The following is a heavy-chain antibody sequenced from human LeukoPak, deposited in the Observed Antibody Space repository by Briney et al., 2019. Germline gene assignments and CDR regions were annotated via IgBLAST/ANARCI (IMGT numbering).Heavy chain of an antibody. J-gene: IGHJ4*02. D-gene: IGHD6-13*01. CDR1: GFIFSDYY. CDR2: ISGSGSDT. Sequence: GGSLRLSCAASGFIFSDYYMTWIRQAPGKGLEWLSYISGSGSDTNYADSVKGRFTTSRDNAKNSLYLQMNSLRGEDAAVYDCARVGSIAAAGTPDYWGQGTLVPVSS. CDR3: ARVGSIAAAGTPDY. V-gene: IGHV3-11*06.